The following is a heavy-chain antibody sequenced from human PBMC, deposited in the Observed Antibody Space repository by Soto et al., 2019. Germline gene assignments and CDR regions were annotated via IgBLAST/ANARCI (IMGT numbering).Heavy chain of an antibody. Sequence: DTLSLTGTVLGAAFNGGSYHGCGSRQPPGKGRAWTAYISSSENTNTTPSLKSRVTIYLDTSNNQFSLTLNYVTAAHTAVYYCARADYRRKTFDPWGQGTLVTVSS. CDR1: GAAFNGGSYH. D-gene: IGHD3-10*01. V-gene: IGHV4-61*01. CDR2: ISSSENT. CDR3: ARADYRRKTFDP. J-gene: IGHJ5*02.